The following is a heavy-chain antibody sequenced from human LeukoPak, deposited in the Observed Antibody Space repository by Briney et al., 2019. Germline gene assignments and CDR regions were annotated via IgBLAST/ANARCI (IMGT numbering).Heavy chain of an antibody. J-gene: IGHJ4*02. CDR1: GFTFSSYS. Sequence: PGGSLRLSXAASGFTFSSYSMNWVRQAPGKGLEWVSSISSSSSYIYYADSVKGRFTISRDNAKNSLYLQMTSLRAEDTAVYYCARFGSGYYQFDYWGQGTLVTVSS. CDR2: ISSSSSYI. D-gene: IGHD3-22*01. CDR3: ARFGSGYYQFDY. V-gene: IGHV3-21*01.